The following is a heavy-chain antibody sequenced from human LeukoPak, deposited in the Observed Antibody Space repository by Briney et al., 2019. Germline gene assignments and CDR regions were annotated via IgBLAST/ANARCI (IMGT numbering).Heavy chain of an antibody. V-gene: IGHV3-74*01. CDR3: VRGLQEWDLRRDY. CDR1: GFTLSSYW. CDR2: INSDGSST. D-gene: IGHD1-26*01. J-gene: IGHJ4*02. Sequence: PGGSLRLSCAASGFTLSSYWMHWVRQAPGKGLVWVSRINSDGSSTTYADSVKGRFTVSRDNAKNTLFLYMNSLRVEDTAVYYCVRGLQEWDLRRDYWGQGTLVTVSS.